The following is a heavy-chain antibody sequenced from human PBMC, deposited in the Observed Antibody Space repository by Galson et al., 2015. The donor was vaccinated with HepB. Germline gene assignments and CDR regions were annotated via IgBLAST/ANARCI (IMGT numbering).Heavy chain of an antibody. J-gene: IGHJ4*02. CDR2: ISSSSSYI. CDR1: GFTFSSYS. V-gene: IGHV3-21*01. Sequence: SLRLSCAASGFTFSSYSMNWVRQAPGKGLEWVSSISSSSSYIYYADSVKGRFTISRDNAKNSLYLQMNSLRAEDTAVYYCARDGSGATHYFDFWGQGTLVTVSS. D-gene: IGHD1-26*01. CDR3: ARDGSGATHYFDF.